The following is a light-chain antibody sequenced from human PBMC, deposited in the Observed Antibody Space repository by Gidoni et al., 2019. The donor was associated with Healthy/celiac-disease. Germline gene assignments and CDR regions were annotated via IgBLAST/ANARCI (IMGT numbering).Light chain of an antibody. CDR1: QDISSY. CDR2: AAS. J-gene: IGKJ1*01. Sequence: IHSTHSPSSLSASVGDRVTITCRASQDISSYLNWYQQKPGKAPKLLIYAASSLQRGVPSRFSGSGSGTDFTLTISSLQPEDFATYYCQQSYSTPRTVGPGTKVEIK. V-gene: IGKV1-39*01. CDR3: QQSYSTPRT.